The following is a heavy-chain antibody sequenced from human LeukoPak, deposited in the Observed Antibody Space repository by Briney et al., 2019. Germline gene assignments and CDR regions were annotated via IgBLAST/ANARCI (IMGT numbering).Heavy chain of an antibody. CDR3: ARDIRGSFNWFDP. V-gene: IGHV4-59*01. CDR2: IYYSGST. CDR1: GGSISSYH. D-gene: IGHD3-3*02. Sequence: SETLSLTCTVSGGSISSYHWSWIRQPPGKGLEWIGYIYYSGSTNYNPSLKSRVTISVDTSKNQFSLKLSSVTAADTAVYYCARDIRGSFNWFDPWGQGTLVTVSS. J-gene: IGHJ5*02.